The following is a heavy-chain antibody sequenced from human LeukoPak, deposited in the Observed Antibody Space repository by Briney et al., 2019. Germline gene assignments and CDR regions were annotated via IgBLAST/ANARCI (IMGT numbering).Heavy chain of an antibody. D-gene: IGHD2-2*01. CDR3: ATANFLYCSSSTCLFDY. CDR1: GFTFIDDY. Sequence: ASVKASCKASGFTFIDDYMHWVRQAPGQGFEWVGWINPNDGDTNYAQKFPGRVTMTRDTSISTAHMEVSRLRSDDTAVYYCATANFLYCSSSTCLFDYWGQGTLVTVSS. J-gene: IGHJ4*02. CDR2: INPNDGDT. V-gene: IGHV1-2*02.